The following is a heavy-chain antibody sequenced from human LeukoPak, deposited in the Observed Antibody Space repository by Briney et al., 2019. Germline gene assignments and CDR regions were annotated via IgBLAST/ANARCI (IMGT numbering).Heavy chain of an antibody. CDR2: IYHSGST. D-gene: IGHD2-2*02. Sequence: PSETLSLTRAVSGYSISSGYYWDWIRQPPGKGLEWIGSIYHSGSTYYNPSLKSRVTISVDTSKNQFSLKLSSVTAADTAVYYCARLGGYCSSTSCYTEFDPWGQGTLVTVSS. CDR3: ARLGGYCSSTSCYTEFDP. CDR1: GYSISSGYY. J-gene: IGHJ5*02. V-gene: IGHV4-38-2*01.